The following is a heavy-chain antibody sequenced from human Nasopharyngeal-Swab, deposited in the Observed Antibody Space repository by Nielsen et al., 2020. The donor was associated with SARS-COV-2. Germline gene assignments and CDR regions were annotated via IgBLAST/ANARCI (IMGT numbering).Heavy chain of an antibody. Sequence: QTHSLTRAISGGSVSSSSAAWNWIRQSPSRGLEWLGRTYYRSKWYNDYAVSVKSRITINPDTSKNQLSLHLNSVTPEDTAVYYCARARGAYGDYYYYYYTDVWGKGTTVTVSS. J-gene: IGHJ6*03. D-gene: IGHD4-17*01. CDR2: TYYRSKWYN. CDR3: ARARGAYGDYYYYYYTDV. V-gene: IGHV6-1*01. CDR1: GGSVSSSSAA.